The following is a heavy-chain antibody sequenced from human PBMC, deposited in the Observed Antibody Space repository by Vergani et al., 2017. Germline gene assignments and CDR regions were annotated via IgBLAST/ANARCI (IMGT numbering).Heavy chain of an antibody. CDR2: IYYSGST. CDR1: GGSISSYY. Sequence: QVQLQESGPGLVKPSETLSLTCTVSGGSISSYYWSWIRQPPGKGLEWIGYIYYSGSTNYNPSLKSRVTISVDTSKNQFSLKLSSVTAADTAVYYCAREKPGDLLRFLEWLDYWGQGTLVTVSS. CDR3: AREKPGDLLRFLEWLDY. J-gene: IGHJ4*02. D-gene: IGHD3-3*01. V-gene: IGHV4-59*01.